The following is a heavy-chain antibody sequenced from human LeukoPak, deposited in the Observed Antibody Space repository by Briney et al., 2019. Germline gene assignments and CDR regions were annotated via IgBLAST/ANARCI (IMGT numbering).Heavy chain of an antibody. V-gene: IGHV1-46*01. J-gene: IGHJ4*02. CDR1: GYTFTSYY. CDR3: ARGQLLSPYGDYEAPSSFGY. CDR2: INTSGGST. D-gene: IGHD4-17*01. Sequence: ASVKVSCKASGYTFTSYYMHWVRQAPGQGLEWMGIINTSGGSTSYAQKFQGRVTMTRDTSTSTVYMELSSLRSEDTAVYYCARGQLLSPYGDYEAPSSFGYWGQGTLVTVSS.